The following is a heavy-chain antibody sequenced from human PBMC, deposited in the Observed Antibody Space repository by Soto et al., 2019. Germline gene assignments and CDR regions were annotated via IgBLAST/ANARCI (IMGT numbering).Heavy chain of an antibody. CDR3: VRYCSTTLCNGVATRTFDY. CDR2: ISTSGSTV. V-gene: IGHV3-48*03. J-gene: IGHJ4*02. D-gene: IGHD2-2*01. CDR1: GFTFSTYE. Sequence: GGSLRLSCVASGFTFSTYEMNWVRQAPGKGLEWVSYISTSGSTVYYADSVKGRFTISRDNTRNSLYLQMNSLRDEDTALYYCVRYCSTTLCNGVATRTFDYWGQGTLVTVSS.